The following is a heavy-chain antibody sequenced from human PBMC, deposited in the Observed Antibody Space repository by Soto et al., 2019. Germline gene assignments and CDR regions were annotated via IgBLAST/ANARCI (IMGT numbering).Heavy chain of an antibody. V-gene: IGHV3-15*07. Sequence: EVQLVESGGGFVKPGGSLRLSCAASGLTFSNTWLNWVRQGPVRGLEWVGRIKSNPDGGTTDYAAPVKGRFTISRDDSKNTMYVEMDSLKTEDTAVYYCTRLYGVWGQGTTVTVSS. CDR2: IKSNPDGGTT. D-gene: IGHD3-10*01. CDR3: TRLYGV. J-gene: IGHJ6*02. CDR1: GLTFSNTW.